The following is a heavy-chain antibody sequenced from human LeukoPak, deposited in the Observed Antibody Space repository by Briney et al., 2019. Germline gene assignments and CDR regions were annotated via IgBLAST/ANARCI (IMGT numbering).Heavy chain of an antibody. Sequence: GASVKVSCKASGYTFISYDINWVRQATGQGLEWMGWMNPNSGNTGYAQKFQGRVTMTRNTSISTAYMELSSLRSEDTAVYYCARGDIVVVPAAYYYYGMDVWGQGTTVTVSS. CDR3: ARGDIVVVPAAYYYYGMDV. CDR1: GYTFISYD. D-gene: IGHD2-2*01. V-gene: IGHV1-8*01. CDR2: MNPNSGNT. J-gene: IGHJ6*02.